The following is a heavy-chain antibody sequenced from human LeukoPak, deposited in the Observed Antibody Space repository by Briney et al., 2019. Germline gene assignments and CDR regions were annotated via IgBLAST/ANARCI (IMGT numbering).Heavy chain of an antibody. CDR2: IIPIFGTA. D-gene: IGHD1-26*01. J-gene: IGHJ5*02. Sequence: ASVKVSCKASGGTFSSYAISWVRQAPGQGLEWMGGIIPIFGTANYAQKFQGRVTITADESTSTAYMELSSLRSEDTAVYYCARQFGFRELLKHPHPNWFDPWGQGTLVTVSS. CDR3: ARQFGFRELLKHPHPNWFDP. CDR1: GGTFSSYA. V-gene: IGHV1-69*01.